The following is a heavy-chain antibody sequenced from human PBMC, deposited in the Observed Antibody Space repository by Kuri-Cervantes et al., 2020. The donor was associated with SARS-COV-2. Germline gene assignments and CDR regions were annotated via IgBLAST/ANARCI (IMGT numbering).Heavy chain of an antibody. J-gene: IGHJ4*02. V-gene: IGHV3-23*01. CDR1: GFTFSSYA. Sequence: LSLTCAASGFTFSSYAMSWVRQAPGKGLEWVSAISGSGGSTYYADSVKGRFTISRDNSKNTLYLQMNSRRAEDTAVYYCAKAAYYDYVPDYWGQGTLVTVSS. CDR2: ISGSGGST. CDR3: AKAAYYDYVPDY. D-gene: IGHD3-16*01.